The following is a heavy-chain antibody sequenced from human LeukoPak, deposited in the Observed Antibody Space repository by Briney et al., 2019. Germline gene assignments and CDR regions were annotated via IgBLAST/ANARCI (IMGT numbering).Heavy chain of an antibody. D-gene: IGHD5-18*01. CDR1: GFTFSSYS. J-gene: IGHJ4*02. CDR2: IKSDGSST. Sequence: GSLRLSCAASGFTFSSYSMNWVRQAPGKGLEWVSLIKSDGSSTTYADSVKGRFTISRDNAKNTLYLQMNSLRAEDTAVYYCARDRGYQPDYWGQGTLVTVSS. V-gene: IGHV3-74*01. CDR3: ARDRGYQPDY.